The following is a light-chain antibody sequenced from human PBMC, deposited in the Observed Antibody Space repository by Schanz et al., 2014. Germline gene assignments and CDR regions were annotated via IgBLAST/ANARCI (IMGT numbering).Light chain of an antibody. CDR1: QSIGRY. V-gene: IGKV3-11*01. Sequence: DIVLTQSPATLSLTPGERATLSCRASQSIGRYLAWYQHKPGQAPRLLISDASNRATGIPARFSGSGSGTDFTLTISSLEPEDFAVYYCQQRGNWPLWTFGQGTKVEIK. CDR3: QQRGNWPLWT. CDR2: DAS. J-gene: IGKJ1*01.